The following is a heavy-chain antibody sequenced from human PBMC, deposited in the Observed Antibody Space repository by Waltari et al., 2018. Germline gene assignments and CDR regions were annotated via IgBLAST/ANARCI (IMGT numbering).Heavy chain of an antibody. J-gene: IGHJ6*03. CDR2: ISSGSSSI. Sequence: EVQLVESGGGLVQPGGSLRLSWEASGFPFNTYSIHWVRQAPGKGLEWISYISSGSSSIDYADSMKGRFTISRDNAKNSLYLQMNSLRVEDTAVYYCARDKGDYGDYPYYKDVWGKGTTVTVSS. V-gene: IGHV3-48*04. D-gene: IGHD4-17*01. CDR3: ARDKGDYGDYPYYKDV. CDR1: GFPFNTYS.